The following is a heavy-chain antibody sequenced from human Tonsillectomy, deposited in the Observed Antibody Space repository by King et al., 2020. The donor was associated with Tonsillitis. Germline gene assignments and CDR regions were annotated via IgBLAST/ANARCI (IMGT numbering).Heavy chain of an antibody. CDR3: ARHGYVCSGYYYAFFDY. D-gene: IGHD3-22*01. J-gene: IGHJ4*02. Sequence: VQLQESGPGLVKPSETLSLTCTVSGGSISRYSWSWIRPPPGKGLEWIGYIFYSGSTNYNPSLKSRVTIPVDTSNNQFALKLSSVTAADTAVYYCARHGYVCSGYYYAFFDYWGQGTPVLVSS. CDR1: GGSISRYS. CDR2: IFYSGST. V-gene: IGHV4-59*08.